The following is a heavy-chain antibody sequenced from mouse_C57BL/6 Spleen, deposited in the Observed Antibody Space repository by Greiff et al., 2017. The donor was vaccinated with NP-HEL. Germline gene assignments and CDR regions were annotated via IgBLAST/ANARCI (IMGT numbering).Heavy chain of an antibody. Sequence: EVKVVESEGGLVQPGSSMKLSCTASGFTFSDYYMAWVRQVPEKGLEWVANINYDGSSTYYLDSLKSRFIISRDNAKNILYLQMSSLKSEDTATYYCARAGIIYAMDYWGQGTSVTVSS. J-gene: IGHJ4*01. V-gene: IGHV5-16*01. CDR1: GFTFSDYY. CDR2: INYDGSST. CDR3: ARAGIIYAMDY.